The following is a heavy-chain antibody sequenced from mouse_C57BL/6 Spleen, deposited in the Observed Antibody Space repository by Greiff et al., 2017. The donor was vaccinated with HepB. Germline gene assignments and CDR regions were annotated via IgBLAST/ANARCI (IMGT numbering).Heavy chain of an antibody. D-gene: IGHD2-3*01. CDR2: IDPSDSYT. Sequence: QVQLKQPGAELVKPGASVKLSCKASGYTFTSYWMQWVKQRPGQGLEWIGEIDPSDSYTNYNQKFKGKATLTVDKSSSTAYMQLSSLTSEDSAVYYCARSMVKRYFDYWGQGTTLTVSS. CDR1: GYTFTSYW. CDR3: ARSMVKRYFDY. V-gene: IGHV1-50*01. J-gene: IGHJ2*01.